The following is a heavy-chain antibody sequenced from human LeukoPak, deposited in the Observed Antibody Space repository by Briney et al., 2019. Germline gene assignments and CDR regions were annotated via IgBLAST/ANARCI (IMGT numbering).Heavy chain of an antibody. CDR1: GGSISSGSYY. Sequence: SQTLSLTCTVSGGSISSGSYYWSWIRQPAEKGLEWIGRTYTSGSTNYDPSLKSRVTISVDTSKGQFSLKLSSVTAADTAVYYCARWSTYRFDYWGQGTLVTVSS. J-gene: IGHJ4*02. CDR2: TYTSGST. CDR3: ARWSTYRFDY. D-gene: IGHD2-2*01. V-gene: IGHV4-61*02.